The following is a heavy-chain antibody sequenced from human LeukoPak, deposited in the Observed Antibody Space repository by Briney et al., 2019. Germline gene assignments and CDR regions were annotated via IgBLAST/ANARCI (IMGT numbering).Heavy chain of an antibody. CDR2: IYYSGST. D-gene: IGHD6-19*01. CDR3: ARLDSSGWGYFDY. J-gene: IGHJ4*02. Sequence: PSETLSLTCTVSGGSISNYYYSWLRQPPGKGLEWIGYIYYSGSTNYNPSLKSRVTLSVDTSKNQFSLKLSSVTAADTAVYYCARLDSSGWGYFDYWGQGTLVTVSS. V-gene: IGHV4-59*01. CDR1: GGSISNYY.